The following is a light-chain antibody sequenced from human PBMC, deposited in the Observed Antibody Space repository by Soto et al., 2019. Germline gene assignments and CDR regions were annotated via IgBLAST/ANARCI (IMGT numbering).Light chain of an antibody. CDR2: EVN. CDR1: SSDVGGYDY. Sequence: QSVLTQPASVSGSPGQSITISCTGTSSDVGGYDYVSWYQHYPGKAPKLMIFEVNNPPSGVSIRFSGSKTGNTASLTISGLQAEDEADYYCSSFTSSITWVFGGGTKLTVL. CDR3: SSFTSSITWV. J-gene: IGLJ3*02. V-gene: IGLV2-14*01.